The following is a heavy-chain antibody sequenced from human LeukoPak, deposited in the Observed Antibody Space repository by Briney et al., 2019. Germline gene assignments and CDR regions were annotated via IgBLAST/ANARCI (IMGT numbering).Heavy chain of an antibody. V-gene: IGHV1-69*06. CDR3: ARAPTHAENSGKVGYFDY. CDR1: GGTFSSYA. J-gene: IGHJ4*02. CDR2: IIPIFGTA. Sequence: GASVKVSCKASGGTFSSYAISWVRQAPGQGLEWMGGIIPIFGTANYAQKFQGRVTITADKSTSTAYMELSSLRSEDTAVYYCARAPTHAENSGKVGYFDYWGQGTLVTVSS. D-gene: IGHD3-10*01.